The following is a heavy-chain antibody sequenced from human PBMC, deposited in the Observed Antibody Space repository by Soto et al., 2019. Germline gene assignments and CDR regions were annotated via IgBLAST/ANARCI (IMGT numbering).Heavy chain of an antibody. CDR3: ASIFATVVTSYNWFDP. CDR1: GGSFSGYY. CDR2: INHSGST. D-gene: IGHD4-17*01. Sequence: LSLTCAVYGGSFSGYYWSWIRQPPGKGLEWIGEINHSGSTNYNPSLKSRVTISVDTSKNQFSLKLSSVTAADTAVYYCASIFATVVTSYNWFDPWGQGTLVTVSS. V-gene: IGHV4-34*01. J-gene: IGHJ5*02.